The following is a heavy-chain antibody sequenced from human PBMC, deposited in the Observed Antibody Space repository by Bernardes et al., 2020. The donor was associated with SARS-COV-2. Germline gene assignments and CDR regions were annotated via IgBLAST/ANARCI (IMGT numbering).Heavy chain of an antibody. CDR3: ASHYGSGSYYNYLKIDY. D-gene: IGHD3-10*01. Sequence: SETLSLTCTVSGGSISSGGYYWSWIRQHPGKGLEWIGYIYYSGSTYYNPSLKSRVTISVDTSKNQFSLKLSSVTAADTAVYYCASHYGSGSYYNYLKIDYWGQGTLVTVSS. CDR1: GGSISSGGYY. V-gene: IGHV4-31*03. CDR2: IYYSGST. J-gene: IGHJ4*02.